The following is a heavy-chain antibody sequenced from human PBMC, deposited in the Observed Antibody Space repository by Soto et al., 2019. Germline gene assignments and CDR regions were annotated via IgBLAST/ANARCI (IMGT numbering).Heavy chain of an antibody. J-gene: IGHJ6*02. D-gene: IGHD6-6*01. Sequence: SVKVSCKASGGTFSSYAISWVRQAPGQGLEWMGGIIPIFGTANYAQKFQGRVTITADKSTSTAYMELSSLRSEDTAVYYCARGAFSGIAARQDYYYYGMDVWGQGTTVTVS. CDR2: IIPIFGTA. CDR1: GGTFSSYA. V-gene: IGHV1-69*06. CDR3: ARGAFSGIAARQDYYYYGMDV.